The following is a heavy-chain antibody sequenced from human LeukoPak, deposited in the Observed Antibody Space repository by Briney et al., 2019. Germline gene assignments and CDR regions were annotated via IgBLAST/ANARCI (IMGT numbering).Heavy chain of an antibody. Sequence: ESGPTLVKPTQTLTLTCTFSGFSLSTSGVGVGWIRQPPGRALEWLALIYWDDDKRYSPSLKSRLTITKDTSKNQVVLTMTNMDPVDTATYYCAQTWIQLWPGAFDIWGQGTMVTVSS. J-gene: IGHJ3*02. CDR3: AQTWIQLWPGAFDI. CDR1: GFSLSTSGVG. CDR2: IYWDDDK. V-gene: IGHV2-5*02. D-gene: IGHD5-18*01.